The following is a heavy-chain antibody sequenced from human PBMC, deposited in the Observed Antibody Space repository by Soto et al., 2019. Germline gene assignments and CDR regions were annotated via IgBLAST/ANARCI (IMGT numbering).Heavy chain of an antibody. CDR2: ISGSGGST. V-gene: IGHV3-23*01. D-gene: IGHD6-19*01. J-gene: IGHJ3*02. Sequence: GGSLRLSCAASGFTFSSYAMSWVRQAPGKGLEWVSAISGSGGSTYYADSVKGRFTISRDNSKNTLYLQMNSLRAEDTAVYYCAKDQEYSSGWSTDAAFDIWGQGTMVTVSS. CDR3: AKDQEYSSGWSTDAAFDI. CDR1: GFTFSSYA.